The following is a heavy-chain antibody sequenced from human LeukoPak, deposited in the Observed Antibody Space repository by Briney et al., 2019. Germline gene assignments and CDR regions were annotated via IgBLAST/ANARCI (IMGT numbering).Heavy chain of an antibody. CDR2: IWYDGSNK. D-gene: IGHD4-17*01. CDR1: GFTFSSYG. CDR3: ARTSAYDYGDGWPNDALDI. J-gene: IGHJ3*02. V-gene: IGHV3-33*01. Sequence: ESGGSLRLSCAASGFTFSSYGMRWVRQAPGKGLEWVAVIWYDGSNKYYADSVKGRFTISRDNSKNTLYLQMNSLRAEDTAVYYCARTSAYDYGDGWPNDALDIWGQGTMVTVSS.